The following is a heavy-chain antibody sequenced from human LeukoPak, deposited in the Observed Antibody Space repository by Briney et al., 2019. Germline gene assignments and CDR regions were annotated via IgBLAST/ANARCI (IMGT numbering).Heavy chain of an antibody. D-gene: IGHD1-26*01. J-gene: IGHJ4*02. CDR1: GFTFSSYE. CDR2: ISSSGSTI. V-gene: IGHV3-48*03. CDR3: AREGGEWELLRTFDY. Sequence: GGSLRLSCAASGFTFSSYEMNWVRQAPGKGLEWVSYISSSGSTIYYADSVKGRFTISRDNAKNSLYLQMNRLRAEDTAVYYCAREGGEWELLRTFDYWGQGTLVTVSS.